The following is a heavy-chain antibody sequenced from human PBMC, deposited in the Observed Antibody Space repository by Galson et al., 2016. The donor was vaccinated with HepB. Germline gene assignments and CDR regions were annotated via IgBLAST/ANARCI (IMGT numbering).Heavy chain of an antibody. V-gene: IGHV3-30*03. J-gene: IGHJ4*02. CDR2: ISYDGRDK. CDR3: ARDRGSAQYFFDS. CDR1: GFKFSDYA. Sequence: SLRLSCAVSGFKFSDYAMHWVRQAAGKGLGCVAVISYDGRDKYYADSVKSRFTISRDNSKNLFSLQLNSVTPEDTAMYYCARDRGSAQYFFDSWGQGTLVTVSS.